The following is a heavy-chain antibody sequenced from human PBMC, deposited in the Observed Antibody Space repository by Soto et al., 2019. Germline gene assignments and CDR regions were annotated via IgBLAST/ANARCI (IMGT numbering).Heavy chain of an antibody. CDR3: AREGYSSSWSIYGMDV. D-gene: IGHD6-13*01. V-gene: IGHV4-59*01. CDR1: GVSISSYY. Sequence: QVQLQESGPGLVKPSETLSLTCTVSGVSISSYYWSWIRQPPGKGLEWIGYIYYSVSTNYNPSLKSRVPISGDPSKNQFSLKLSSVTAADTAVYYCAREGYSSSWSIYGMDVWGQGTTVTVSS. J-gene: IGHJ6*02. CDR2: IYYSVST.